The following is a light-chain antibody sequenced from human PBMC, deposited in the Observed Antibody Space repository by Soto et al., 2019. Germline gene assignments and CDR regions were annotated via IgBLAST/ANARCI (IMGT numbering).Light chain of an antibody. V-gene: IGKV3-20*01. CDR2: RAS. CDR1: QYINTR. J-gene: IGKJ4*01. CDR3: QQYGDSPLT. Sequence: EILLAQAPATLSSFPGDRVNPSRRASQYINTRLAWYQQKPGQAPRLLIYRASTRATGVPARFSGSGAGTDFTLTISRLEPEDFAVYYCQQYGDSPLTCGGGTKVDIK.